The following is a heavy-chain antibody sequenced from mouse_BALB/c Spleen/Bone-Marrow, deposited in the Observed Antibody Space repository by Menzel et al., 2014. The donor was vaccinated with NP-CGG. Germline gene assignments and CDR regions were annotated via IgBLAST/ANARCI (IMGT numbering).Heavy chain of an antibody. Sequence: EVQLVESGGGLVKPGGSLKLSCAASGFTFSSNGMSWVRQTPEKRLEWVATISGGGNYTYYPDSVKGRFTISRDNAKNNLYLQMSSLRSEDTALYYCARNYYGYDGYFDYWGQSTTLTVSS. D-gene: IGHD2-2*01. CDR1: GFTFSSNG. CDR2: ISGGGNYT. V-gene: IGHV5-9-2*01. CDR3: ARNYYGYDGYFDY. J-gene: IGHJ2*01.